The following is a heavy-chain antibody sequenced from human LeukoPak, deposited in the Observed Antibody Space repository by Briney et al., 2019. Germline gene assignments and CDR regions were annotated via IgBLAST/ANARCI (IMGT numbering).Heavy chain of an antibody. V-gene: IGHV1-2*02. D-gene: IGHD6-13*01. Sequence: ASVKVSCKVSGYTLTELSMHWVRQAPGKGLEWMGWINPNSGGTNYAQKFQGRVTMTRDTSISTAYMELSRLRSDDTAVYYCARVTPYSSSWSWYYDSSPTGYYFDYWGQGTLVTVSS. CDR1: GYTLTELS. J-gene: IGHJ4*02. CDR2: INPNSGGT. CDR3: ARVTPYSSSWSWYYDSSPTGYYFDY.